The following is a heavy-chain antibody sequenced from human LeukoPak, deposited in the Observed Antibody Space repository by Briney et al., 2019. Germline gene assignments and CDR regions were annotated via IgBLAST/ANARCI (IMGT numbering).Heavy chain of an antibody. CDR1: GITLSNYG. CDR2: ISDSGGST. J-gene: IGHJ4*02. CDR3: AKRGVVIRVIVGGLHKEASYFDS. D-gene: IGHD2-15*01. Sequence: GSLRLSCAVSGITLSNYGMSWVRQAPGKGLEWVAGISDSGGSTNYADSVKGRFTISRDNPKNTLYLQMNSLRAEDTAVYFCAKRGVVIRVIVGGLHKEASYFDSCGQGALVTVSS. V-gene: IGHV3-23*01.